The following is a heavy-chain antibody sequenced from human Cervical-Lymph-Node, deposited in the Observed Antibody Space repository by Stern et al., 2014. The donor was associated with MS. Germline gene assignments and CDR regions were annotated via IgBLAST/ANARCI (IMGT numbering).Heavy chain of an antibody. CDR2: INPNGGTT. D-gene: IGHD3-9*01. J-gene: IGHJ4*02. Sequence: QVQLGQSGAEVKKPGASVKVSCKASGYTFTDYYMHWVRQAPGQGLEWMGVINPNGGTTTNAQKFQGSVTMTWESSTSTVYMELSSLRSEDTALYYCARETGYSYYFDYWGQGTLVTVSS. CDR3: ARETGYSYYFDY. CDR1: GYTFTDYY. V-gene: IGHV1-46*01.